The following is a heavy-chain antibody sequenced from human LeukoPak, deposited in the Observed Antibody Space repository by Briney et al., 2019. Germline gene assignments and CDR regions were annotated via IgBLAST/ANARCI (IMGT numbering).Heavy chain of an antibody. Sequence: GASVKVSCKASGYTFTSYGISWVRQAPGQGLEWMGWISAYNGNTNYAQKLQGRVTMTTDTSTSTAYMELRSLRSDDTAVYYCARTGSHVLRFLEWLPTRYYYYYYMDVWGKGTTVTVSS. CDR1: GYTFTSYG. CDR2: ISAYNGNT. CDR3: ARTGSHVLRFLEWLPTRYYYYYYMDV. V-gene: IGHV1-18*01. D-gene: IGHD3-3*01. J-gene: IGHJ6*03.